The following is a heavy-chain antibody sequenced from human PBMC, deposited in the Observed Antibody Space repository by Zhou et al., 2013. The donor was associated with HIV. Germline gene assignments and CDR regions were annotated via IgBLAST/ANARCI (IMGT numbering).Heavy chain of an antibody. V-gene: IGHV1-8*01. CDR1: GYTFTNYD. CDR3: ARKRDVVVLPAAQGAFDI. D-gene: IGHD2-2*01. J-gene: IGHJ3*02. Sequence: QVQLVQSGAEVQKSGASVKVSCKASGYTFTNYDINWVRQATGQGLEWMGWMNPNSGNTGYAQKFQGRVTMTRNTSISTAYMELSSLRSEDTAVYYCARKRDVVVLPAAQGAFDIWGQGTMVTVSS. CDR2: MNPNSGNT.